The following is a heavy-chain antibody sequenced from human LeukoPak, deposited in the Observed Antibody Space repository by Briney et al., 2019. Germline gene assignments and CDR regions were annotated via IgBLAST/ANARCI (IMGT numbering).Heavy chain of an antibody. CDR2: ISSTGGRT. V-gene: IGHV3-23*01. Sequence: GGSLRLSCAASGFIFSTYAMSWVRQAPGKGLEWVSAISSTGGRTYYGDSVQGRFTISRDNSNNTLYLQMNSLRAEDTAVYYCVARSGHYGPFDYWGQGTLVPVSS. J-gene: IGHJ4*02. CDR3: VARSGHYGPFDY. CDR1: GFIFSTYA. D-gene: IGHD3-22*01.